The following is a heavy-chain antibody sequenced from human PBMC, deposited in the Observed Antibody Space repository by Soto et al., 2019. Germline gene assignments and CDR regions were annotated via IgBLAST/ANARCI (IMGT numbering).Heavy chain of an antibody. Sequence: SPTLPLTYAISWGSVSSNSAAWNWDRQYPSRGLEWLVRTYYRSKWYNEYAECAKSRMTIKTDTSKTQFSLHRNSVTPEDTAVYYCARDPTDFHSAFDYCAQGTLVTVYS. J-gene: IGHJ4*02. CDR1: WGSVSSNSAA. D-gene: IGHD4-4*01. V-gene: IGHV6-1*01. CDR2: TYYRSKWYN. CDR3: ARDPTDFHSAFDY.